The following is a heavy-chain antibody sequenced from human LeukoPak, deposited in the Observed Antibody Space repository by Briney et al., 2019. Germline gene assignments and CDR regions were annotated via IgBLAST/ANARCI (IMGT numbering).Heavy chain of an antibody. Sequence: SETLSLTCAIYGGSFSGYFWSWFRQPPGKGLEWIGEINRSGSTNYNSSLSLKSRVTISVDTSKNQFSLKLSSVTAADTAVYYCARHFHAVAPIDYWGQGTLVTVSS. CDR1: GGSFSGYF. CDR3: ARHFHAVAPIDY. J-gene: IGHJ4*02. D-gene: IGHD6-19*01. CDR2: INRSGST. V-gene: IGHV4-34*01.